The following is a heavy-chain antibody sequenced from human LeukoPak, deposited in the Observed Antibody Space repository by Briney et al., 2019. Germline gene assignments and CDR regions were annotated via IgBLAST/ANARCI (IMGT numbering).Heavy chain of an antibody. J-gene: IGHJ4*02. CDR3: ARGGYSSGWYLPYYFDY. CDR1: GFTFSSYV. Sequence: GGSLRLSCAASGFTFSSYVMSWVRQAPGKGLEWVSSISNSGGSTYYADSVKGRFTISRDNSKNTLYLQMNSLRAEDTAVYYCARGGYSSGWYLPYYFDYWGQGTLVTVSS. CDR2: ISNSGGST. D-gene: IGHD6-19*01. V-gene: IGHV3-23*01.